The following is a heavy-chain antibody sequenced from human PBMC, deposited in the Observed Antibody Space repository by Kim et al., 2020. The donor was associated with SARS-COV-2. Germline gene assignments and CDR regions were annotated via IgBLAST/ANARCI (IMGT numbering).Heavy chain of an antibody. CDR3: ATDSSSSYYFDY. CDR2: ISYDGSNK. V-gene: IGHV3-30*04. J-gene: IGHJ4*02. Sequence: GGSLRLSCAASGFTFSSYAMHWVRQAPGKGLEWVAVISYDGSNKYYADSVKGRFTISRDNSKNTLYLQMNSLRAEDTAVYYCATDSSSSYYFDYWGQGTLVTVSS. D-gene: IGHD6-6*01. CDR1: GFTFSSYA.